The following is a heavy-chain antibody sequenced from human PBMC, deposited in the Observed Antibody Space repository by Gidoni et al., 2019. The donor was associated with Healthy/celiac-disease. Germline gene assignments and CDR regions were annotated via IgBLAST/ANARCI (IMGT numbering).Heavy chain of an antibody. D-gene: IGHD2-2*02. CDR2: INHSGST. Sequence: SGYYWSWIRQPPGKGLEWIGEINHSGSTNYNPSLKSRVTISVDTSKNQCSRKLSSVTAADTAVYYCATLGYCSSTRCYNSNESLDYWGQGTLVTVSS. CDR3: ATLGYCSSTRCYNSNESLDY. CDR1: SGYY. V-gene: IGHV4-34*01. J-gene: IGHJ4*02.